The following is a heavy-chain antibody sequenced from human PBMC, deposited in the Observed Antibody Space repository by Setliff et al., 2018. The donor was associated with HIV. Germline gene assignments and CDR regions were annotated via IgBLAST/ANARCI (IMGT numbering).Heavy chain of an antibody. CDR1: GGSINNFY. J-gene: IGHJ3*02. CDR2: ISTSGST. Sequence: SLTCTVSGGSINNFYWSWIRQPPGKGLEWIGYISTSGSTKYNPSLRSRVTILVDPSNNHFSLRLSSVTAADTAVYYCARHSDFWSEDAFDIWAQGTVVTVSS. CDR3: ARHSDFWSEDAFDI. V-gene: IGHV4-4*09. D-gene: IGHD3-3*01.